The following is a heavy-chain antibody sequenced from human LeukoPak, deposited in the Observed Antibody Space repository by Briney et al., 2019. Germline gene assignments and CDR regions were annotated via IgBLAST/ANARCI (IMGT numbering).Heavy chain of an antibody. CDR1: GGSISSGSYY. Sequence: SQTLSLTCTVSGGSISSGSYYWSWIRQPAGKGLEWIGRIYTSGSTNYNPSLKSRVTISVDTSKNQFSLKLSSVTAADTAVYYCARTSYDFWSEFWGQGTMVTVSS. D-gene: IGHD3-3*01. CDR3: ARTSYDFWSEF. J-gene: IGHJ3*01. V-gene: IGHV4-61*02. CDR2: IYTSGST.